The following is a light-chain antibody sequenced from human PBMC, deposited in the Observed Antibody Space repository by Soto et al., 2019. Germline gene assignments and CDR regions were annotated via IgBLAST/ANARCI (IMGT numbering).Light chain of an antibody. V-gene: IGKV1-5*01. Sequence: DIQMTQSPSTLSASVGDRVTITCRASQSISSWLAWYQQKPGKAPKLLIYDASSLESGVPSRFSGGGSGTEFTLTISSLQPDDFATYYCQQYNSYQGTFGQGTKVEIK. CDR1: QSISSW. CDR3: QQYNSYQGT. J-gene: IGKJ1*01. CDR2: DAS.